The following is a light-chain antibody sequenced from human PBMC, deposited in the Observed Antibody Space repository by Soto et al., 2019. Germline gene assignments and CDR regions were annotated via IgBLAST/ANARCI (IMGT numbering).Light chain of an antibody. CDR2: AAS. CDR3: QQLNSYLMYT. Sequence: DIQLTQSPSFLSASVGDRVTITCRASQGISSYLAWYQQKPGKAPKLLIYAASTLQSGVPSRFSVSGSGTEFTLTISSLQPEDFATYYCQQLNSYLMYTFGQGTKLEIK. CDR1: QGISSY. V-gene: IGKV1-9*01. J-gene: IGKJ2*01.